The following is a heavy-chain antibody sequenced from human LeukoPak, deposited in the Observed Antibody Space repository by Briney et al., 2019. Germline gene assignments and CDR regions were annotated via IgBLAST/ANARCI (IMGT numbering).Heavy chain of an antibody. D-gene: IGHD6-13*01. J-gene: IGHJ6*02. CDR3: AKEGGSSWQNSDYYYGMDV. Sequence: PGGSLRLSCAASGFTFSSYGMHWVRQAPGKGLEWVAVISYDGSNKYYADSVKGRFTISRDNSKNTLYLQMNSLRAEDTAVYYCAKEGGSSWQNSDYYYGMDVWGQGTTVTVSS. CDR1: GFTFSSYG. CDR2: ISYDGSNK. V-gene: IGHV3-30*18.